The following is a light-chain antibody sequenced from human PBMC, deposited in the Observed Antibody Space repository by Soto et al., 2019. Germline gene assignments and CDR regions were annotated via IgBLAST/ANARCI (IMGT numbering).Light chain of an antibody. CDR1: SSDVGAYNY. V-gene: IGLV2-11*01. CDR3: CSYAGSYSWV. CDR2: DVS. J-gene: IGLJ3*02. Sequence: QSALTQPRSVSGSPGQSVTISCTGTSSDVGAYNYVSWYQHHPGKAPKVMIYDVSERPSGVPDRFSSSKSDNKASLTISGLQAEDEADDYCCSYAGSYSWVFGGGTKVTVL.